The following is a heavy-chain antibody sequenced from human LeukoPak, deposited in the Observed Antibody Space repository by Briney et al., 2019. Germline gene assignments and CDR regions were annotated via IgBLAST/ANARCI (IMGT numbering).Heavy chain of an antibody. CDR2: IYHSGST. V-gene: IGHV4-38-2*02. D-gene: IGHD3-10*01. J-gene: IGHJ4*02. Sequence: PSETLSLTCTVSGYSISSGYYWGWIRQPPGKGLERIGSIYHSGSTYYNPSLKSRVTISVDTSKNQFSLKLSSVTAADTAVYYCARVGSYGSGSYYNDGFDYWGQGTLVTVSS. CDR3: ARVGSYGSGSYYNDGFDY. CDR1: GYSISSGYY.